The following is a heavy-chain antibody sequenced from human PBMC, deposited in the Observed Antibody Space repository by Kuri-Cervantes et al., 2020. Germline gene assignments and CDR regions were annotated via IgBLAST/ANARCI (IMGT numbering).Heavy chain of an antibody. CDR2: IKQDGSEK. Sequence: GGSLRLSCAASGFTFSSYWMSWVRQAPGKGLEWVAKIKQDGSEKYYVDSVKGRFTISRDNAKNSLYLQMNSLRVEDTAVYYCARDMGYCTHGVCYPSYCFDYWSLGTLVTVSS. J-gene: IGHJ4*02. V-gene: IGHV3-7*01. CDR1: GFTFSSYW. D-gene: IGHD2-8*01. CDR3: ARDMGYCTHGVCYPSYCFDY.